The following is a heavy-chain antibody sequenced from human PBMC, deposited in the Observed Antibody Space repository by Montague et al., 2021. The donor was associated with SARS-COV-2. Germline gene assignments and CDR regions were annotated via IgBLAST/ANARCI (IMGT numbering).Heavy chain of an antibody. J-gene: IGHJ4*02. CDR3: VKDPAPGGDSGSDY. Sequence: SLSLSCADSGFAFRQYAVSWVRQAPGMGLEWISVIYTGTKGTSYADSVKGRFTISRDDSKSTVYLQMNSLRVEDTAIYYCVKDPAPGGDSGSDYWGQGTLVTVSS. CDR2: IYTGTKGT. D-gene: IGHD4-17*01. CDR1: GFAFRQYA. V-gene: IGHV3-23*03.